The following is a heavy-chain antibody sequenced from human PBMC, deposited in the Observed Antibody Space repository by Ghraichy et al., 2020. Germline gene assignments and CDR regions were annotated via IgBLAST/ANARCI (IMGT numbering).Heavy chain of an antibody. V-gene: IGHV3-53*01. D-gene: IGHD3-10*01. CDR1: GFTVSSNY. CDR3: ARELPGVRGVIIL. CDR2: IYSGGST. J-gene: IGHJ4*02. Sequence: GSLRLSCAASGFTVSSNYMSWVRQAPGKGLEWVSVIYSGGSTYYADSVKGRFTISRDNSKNTLYLQMNSLRAEDTAVYYCARELPGVRGVIILWGQGTLVTVSS.